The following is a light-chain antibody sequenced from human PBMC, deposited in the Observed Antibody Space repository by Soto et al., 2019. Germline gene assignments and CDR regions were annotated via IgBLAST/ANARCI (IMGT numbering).Light chain of an antibody. V-gene: IGLV2-14*01. CDR2: EVG. J-gene: IGLJ2*01. CDR1: SNDVGNYNY. Sequence: QSALTQPASVSGSPGQSITISCTGTSNDVGNYNYVSWYQQHPDKAPKLIIFEVGNRPSGVSNRFSGSKSGNTASLTISGLQAEDEADYYCTSYSSSSTYVVFGGGTQLTVL. CDR3: TSYSSSSTYVV.